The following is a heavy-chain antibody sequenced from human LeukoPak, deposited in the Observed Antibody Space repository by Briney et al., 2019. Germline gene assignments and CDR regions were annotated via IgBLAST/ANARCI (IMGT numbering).Heavy chain of an antibody. CDR1: GFTFSNYW. V-gene: IGHV3-74*01. CDR3: ARDRATIFSYGMDV. J-gene: IGHJ6*02. CDR2: INSDGATV. Sequence: GGSLRLSCAASGFTFSNYWMLWVRQAPGKGLVWVSRINSDGATVTYSDSVKGRFTISRDNAKDTVFLQMNSLRAEDTAVYYCARDRATIFSYGMDVWGQGTTVTVSS. D-gene: IGHD5-12*01.